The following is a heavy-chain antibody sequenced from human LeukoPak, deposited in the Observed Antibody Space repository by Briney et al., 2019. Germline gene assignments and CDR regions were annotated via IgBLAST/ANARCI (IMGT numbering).Heavy chain of an antibody. CDR2: INPDSGGT. CDR3: ARGMEPYYYMDV. V-gene: IGHV1-2*02. J-gene: IGHJ6*03. CDR1: GYSFTDYY. D-gene: IGHD1-26*01. Sequence: ASVKVSCKASGYSFTDYYMHWVRQAPGQGLEWMGWINPDSGGTNYAQKFQGRVTMTRDTSISTAYMELSSLRSDDTAVYYCARGMEPYYYMDVWGKGTTVTVSS.